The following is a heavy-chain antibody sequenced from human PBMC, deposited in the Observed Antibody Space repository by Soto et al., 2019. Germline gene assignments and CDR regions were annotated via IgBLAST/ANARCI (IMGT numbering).Heavy chain of an antibody. CDR1: GGSISSYY. D-gene: IGHD3-10*01. CDR3: AREDITMVRGVPGGMDV. CDR2: IYYSGST. Sequence: SETLSLTCTVSGGSISSYYWSWIRQPPGKGLEWIGYIYYSGSTNYNPSLKSRVTISVDTSKNQFSLKLSSVTAADTAVYYCAREDITMVRGVPGGMDVWGQGTTVTVS. V-gene: IGHV4-59*01. J-gene: IGHJ6*02.